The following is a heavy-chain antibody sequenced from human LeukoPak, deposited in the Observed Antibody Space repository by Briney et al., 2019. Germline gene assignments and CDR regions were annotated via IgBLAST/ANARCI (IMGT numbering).Heavy chain of an antibody. CDR1: GFTFGNAW. CDR2: IKSKTDGGTT. Sequence: PGGSLRLSCAASGFTFGNAWMSWVRQAPGKGLEWVGRIKSKTDGGTTDYAAPVKGRFTISRDDSKNTLYLQMNSLKTEDTAVYYCTTDRREGSYYNFDYWGQGTLVTVSS. V-gene: IGHV3-15*01. D-gene: IGHD1-26*01. J-gene: IGHJ4*02. CDR3: TTDRREGSYYNFDY.